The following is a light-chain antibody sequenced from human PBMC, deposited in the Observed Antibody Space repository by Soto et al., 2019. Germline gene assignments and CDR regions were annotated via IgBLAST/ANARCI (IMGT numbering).Light chain of an antibody. CDR3: QVWDSTSDHVV. CDR2: DDS. J-gene: IGLJ2*01. CDR1: NIGSKS. V-gene: IGLV3-21*02. Sequence: SYELTQPPSVSVAPGQTAKITCGGNNIGSKSVHWYQQKPGQAPALVVYDDSVRPSGIPERFSGSNSGNTATLTISRVEAGDEADYYCQVWDSTSDHVVFGEGTKLTVL.